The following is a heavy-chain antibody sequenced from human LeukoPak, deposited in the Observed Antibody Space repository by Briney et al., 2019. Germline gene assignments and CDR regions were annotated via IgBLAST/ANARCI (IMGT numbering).Heavy chain of an antibody. D-gene: IGHD4-23*01. J-gene: IGHJ4*02. CDR3: ARDRVDYGGNSLPY. CDR1: GFTFSNYA. V-gene: IGHV3-23*01. CDR2: IDVSGGTI. Sequence: GGSLRLSCAASGFTFSNYAMSWVRQASGVGLEWVSTIDVSGGTIYYADSVKGRFTISRDNAKNSLYLQMNSLRAEDTAVYYCARDRVDYGGNSLPYWGQGTLVTVSS.